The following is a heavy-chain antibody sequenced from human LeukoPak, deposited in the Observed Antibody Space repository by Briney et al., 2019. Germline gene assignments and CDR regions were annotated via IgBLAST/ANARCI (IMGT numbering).Heavy chain of an antibody. CDR3: AKGGEGSGWTYFDY. J-gene: IGHJ4*02. V-gene: IGHV3-9*01. CDR1: GFTFSSYS. CDR2: ISWNSGSI. Sequence: GGSLRLSCAASGFTFSSYSMNWVRQAPGKGLEWVSGISWNSGSIGYADSVKGRFTISRDNAKNSLYLQMNSLRAEDTALYYCAKGGEGSGWTYFDYWGQGTLVTVSS. D-gene: IGHD6-19*01.